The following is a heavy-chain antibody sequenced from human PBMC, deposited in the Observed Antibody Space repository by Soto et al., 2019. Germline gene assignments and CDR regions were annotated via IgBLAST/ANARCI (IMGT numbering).Heavy chain of an antibody. D-gene: IGHD6-13*01. CDR3: ARAKKGIAAAENWFDP. CDR2: IYYSGST. Sequence: QVQLQESGPGLVKHSQTLSLTCTVSGGSISSGGYYWSWIRQHPGKGLDWIGYIYYSGSTYYNPSLKSRVTISVDTSKNQFAQKLSSVTAADTAVYYCARAKKGIAAAENWFDPWGQGTLVTVSS. CDR1: GGSISSGGYY. V-gene: IGHV4-31*03. J-gene: IGHJ5*02.